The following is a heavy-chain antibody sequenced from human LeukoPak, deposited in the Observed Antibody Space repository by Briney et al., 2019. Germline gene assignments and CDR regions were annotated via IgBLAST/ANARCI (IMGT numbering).Heavy chain of an antibody. CDR1: GGSITNNNYN. CDR2: LYYSGST. CDR3: ARLGGYSNYEAGY. Sequence: SETLSLTCTVSGGSITNNNYNWDWIRQPPGKGLEWIGDLYYSGSTHYNPSLKSRLTISVDTSTNQFSLTLSSVTAADTAVYYCARLGGYSNYEAGYWGQGTLVTVFS. J-gene: IGHJ4*02. V-gene: IGHV4-39*01. D-gene: IGHD4-11*01.